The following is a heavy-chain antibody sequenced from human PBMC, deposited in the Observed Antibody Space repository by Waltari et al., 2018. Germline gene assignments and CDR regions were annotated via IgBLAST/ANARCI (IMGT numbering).Heavy chain of an antibody. D-gene: IGHD2-2*01. CDR2: INYDGSQK. V-gene: IGHV3-7*01. CDR1: GFTFSRYW. CDR3: AKSRGFEY. Sequence: EVQLVESGGGLVQLGGSLRPPCGASGFTFSRYWMSWVRQTPGKGLEWVANINYDGSQKYYVDSVKGRFTISRDNAKNSVYLQMNSLRVEDTAVYYCAKSRGFEYWGQGTLITVSS. J-gene: IGHJ4*02.